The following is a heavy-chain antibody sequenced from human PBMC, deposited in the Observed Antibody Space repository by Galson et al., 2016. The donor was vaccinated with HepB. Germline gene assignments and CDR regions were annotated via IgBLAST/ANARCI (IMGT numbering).Heavy chain of an antibody. CDR2: ISGSGGST. V-gene: IGHV3-23*01. Sequence: SLRLSCAASGFTFSSYDMHWVRQATGKGLEWVSAISGSGGSTYYADSVKGRFTISRDNSKNTLYLQMNSLRAEDTAVYYCAKRPSKGTLDYWGQGTLVTVSS. CDR3: AKRPSKGTLDY. J-gene: IGHJ4*02. CDR1: GFTFSSYD.